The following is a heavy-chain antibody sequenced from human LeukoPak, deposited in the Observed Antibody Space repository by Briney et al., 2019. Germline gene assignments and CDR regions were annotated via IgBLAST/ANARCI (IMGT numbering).Heavy chain of an antibody. J-gene: IGHJ4*02. V-gene: IGHV1-24*01. CDR3: AMTDRYAGRPFDY. CDR2: FDPEDGEDGET. CDR1: GYSLLEVA. D-gene: IGHD5-12*01. Sequence: ASVKVSCKVSGYSLLEVAMHWVRQAPGKGLEWVGSFDPEDGEDGETHYAQKLQGRVTMTEDASIDTAYMELKSLRSEDTAVYYCAMTDRYAGRPFDYWGQGTLVTVSS.